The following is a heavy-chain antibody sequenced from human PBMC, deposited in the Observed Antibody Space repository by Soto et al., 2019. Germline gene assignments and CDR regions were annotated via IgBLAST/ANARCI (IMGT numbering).Heavy chain of an antibody. J-gene: IGHJ6*03. D-gene: IGHD1-1*01. CDR3: ARVVQLERRPRGGYYYYYYMDV. CDR2: INHSGST. V-gene: IGHV4-34*01. CDR1: GGSFSGYY. Sequence: SETLSLTCAVYGGSFSGYYWSWIRQPPGKGLEWIGEINHSGSTNYNPSLKSRVTISVDTSKNQFSLKLSSVTAADTAVYYCARVVQLERRPRGGYYYYYYMDVWGKGTTVTVSS.